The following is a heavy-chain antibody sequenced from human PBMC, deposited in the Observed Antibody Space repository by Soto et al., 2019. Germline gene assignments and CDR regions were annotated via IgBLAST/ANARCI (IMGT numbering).Heavy chain of an antibody. CDR2: ISAYNGNT. CDR3: AREIRSTYYDILTGYYKAAFDI. Sequence: VQLVQSGAEVKKPGASVKVSCKASGYTFTSYGISWVRQAPGQGLEWMGWISAYNGNTNYAQKLQGRVTMTTDTSTSTAYMELRSLRSDDTAVYYCAREIRSTYYDILTGYYKAAFDIWGQGTMVTVSS. CDR1: GYTFTSYG. D-gene: IGHD3-9*01. J-gene: IGHJ3*02. V-gene: IGHV1-18*01.